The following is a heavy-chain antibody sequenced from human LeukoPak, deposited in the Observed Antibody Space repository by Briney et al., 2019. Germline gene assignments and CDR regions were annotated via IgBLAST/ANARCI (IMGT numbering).Heavy chain of an antibody. Sequence: SVKVSCKASGGTFSSYAISWVRQAPGQGLEWMGRIIPIFGTANYAQKFQGRVTITTDESTSTAYMELSSLRSEDTAVYYCARDWQYCGGDCILRGFDPWGQGTLVTVSS. J-gene: IGHJ5*02. D-gene: IGHD2-21*02. CDR2: IIPIFGTA. CDR3: ARDWQYCGGDCILRGFDP. V-gene: IGHV1-69*05. CDR1: GGTFSSYA.